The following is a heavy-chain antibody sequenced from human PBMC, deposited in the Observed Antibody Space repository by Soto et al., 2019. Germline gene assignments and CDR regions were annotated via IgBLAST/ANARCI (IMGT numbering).Heavy chain of an antibody. CDR2: MNPNSGNT. D-gene: IGHD3-16*01. CDR1: GYTFTSYA. Sequence: QVQLVQSGAEVKKPGASVKVSCKASGYTFTSYALNWVRQATGQGLEWMGWMNPNSGNTGYSQKFQGRVTKTRNTSLSTADMELSSRVSEDTDVYYCSIEGGRGRDVWGQGTTVTVSS. J-gene: IGHJ6*02. V-gene: IGHV1-8*01. CDR3: SIEGGRGRDV.